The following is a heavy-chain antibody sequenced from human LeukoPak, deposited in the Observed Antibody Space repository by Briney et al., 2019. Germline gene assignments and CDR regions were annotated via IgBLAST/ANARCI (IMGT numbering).Heavy chain of an antibody. V-gene: IGHV1-69*13. CDR3: ARGHSSGWLLNWFDP. Sequence: SVTVSCKASGGTFSSYAISWVRQAPGQGLEWMGGIIPIFGTANYAQKFQGRVTITADESTSTAYMELSSLRSEDTAVYYCARGHSSGWLLNWFDPWGQGTLVTVSS. J-gene: IGHJ5*02. CDR1: GGTFSSYA. D-gene: IGHD6-19*01. CDR2: IIPIFGTA.